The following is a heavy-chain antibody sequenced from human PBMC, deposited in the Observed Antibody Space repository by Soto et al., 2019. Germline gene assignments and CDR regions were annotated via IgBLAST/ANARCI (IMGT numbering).Heavy chain of an antibody. V-gene: IGHV4-30-4*08. D-gene: IGHD6-25*01. CDR1: GGSSSSVDFY. CDR3: ARDSGVAAGTEY. Sequence: PHPLPCTVSGGSSSSVDFYCIWIHQPPGKGLEWIGYIYYSGYTYYNPSLNSRVTMSMDTSKNQFSLKLSSVTAADTAVYYCARDSGVAAGTEYWGKGTLDIVSS. CDR2: IYYSGYT. J-gene: IGHJ4*02.